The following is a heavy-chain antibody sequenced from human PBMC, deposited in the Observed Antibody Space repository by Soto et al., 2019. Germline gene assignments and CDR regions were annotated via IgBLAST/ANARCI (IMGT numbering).Heavy chain of an antibody. CDR3: AHLLWFGEGALDV. D-gene: IGHD3-10*01. Sequence: QITLKASGPTLVQPTQTLTLTCTFSGFSLSTSGMGVAWIRPPPGKALDFLALMDWDDTKRYSSSLKSRLTIKKDTPKNQLVLPLSNVDPVDTATYYCAHLLWFGEGALDVWGQGTMVSVSS. CDR1: GFSLSTSGMG. CDR2: MDWDDTK. V-gene: IGHV2-5*02. J-gene: IGHJ3*01.